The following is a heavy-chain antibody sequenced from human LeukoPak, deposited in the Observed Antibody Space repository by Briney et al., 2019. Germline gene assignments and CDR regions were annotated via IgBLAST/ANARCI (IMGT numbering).Heavy chain of an antibody. CDR2: INSDGSST. J-gene: IGHJ4*02. D-gene: IGHD6-19*01. CDR1: GCTFSSYW. CDR3: ARSPRAVAGHLDY. V-gene: IGHV3-74*01. Sequence: GGSLRLSCAASGCTFSSYWMHWVRQAPGKGLVWVSRINSDGSSTSYADSVKGRFTISRDNAKNTLYLQMNSLRAEDTAVYYCARSPRAVAGHLDYWGQGTLVTVSS.